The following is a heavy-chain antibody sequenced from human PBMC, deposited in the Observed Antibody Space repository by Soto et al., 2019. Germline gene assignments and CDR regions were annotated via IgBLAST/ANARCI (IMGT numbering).Heavy chain of an antibody. J-gene: IGHJ5*02. CDR2: IYHSGST. D-gene: IGHD2-15*01. V-gene: IGHV4-30-2*01. CDR3: ARTSLYCSGGSCYPNNWFDP. Sequence: SWAVSGGTISSGGYSWSWIRQPPGKGLEWIGYIYHSGSTYYNPSLKSRVTISVDRSKNQFSLKLSSVTAADTAVYYCARTSLYCSGGSCYPNNWFDPWGQGTLVTVSS. CDR1: GGTISSGGYS.